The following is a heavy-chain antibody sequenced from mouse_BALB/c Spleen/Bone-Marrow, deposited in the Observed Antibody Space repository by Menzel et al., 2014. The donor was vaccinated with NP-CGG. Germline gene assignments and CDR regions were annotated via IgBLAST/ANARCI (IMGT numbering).Heavy chain of an antibody. Sequence: VQLKESGPSLVKPSQTLSLTCSVTGDSITSGYWNWIRNFPGNKLEYMGHISYSGSTYYNPSPKSRISITRDTSKNQFYLQLNSVTTEDTATYYCARRDYGKHFDVWGAGTTVTVSS. CDR2: ISYSGST. J-gene: IGHJ1*01. V-gene: IGHV3-8*02. D-gene: IGHD2-1*01. CDR1: GDSITSGY. CDR3: ARRDYGKHFDV.